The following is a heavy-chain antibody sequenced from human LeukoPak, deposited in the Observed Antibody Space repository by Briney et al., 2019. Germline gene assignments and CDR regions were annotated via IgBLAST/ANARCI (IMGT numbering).Heavy chain of an antibody. CDR1: GGSISSSNW. CDR3: AKDFSSASYTYYYYYMDV. V-gene: IGHV4-4*02. D-gene: IGHD6-25*01. Sequence: PSGTLSLTCAVSGGSISSSNWWSWVRQPPGKGLEWIGEIYHSGSTNYNPSLKSRVTISVDTSKNQFSLKVGSVTAADTAIYYCAKDFSSASYTYYYYYMDVWGKGTTVTVSS. CDR2: IYHSGST. J-gene: IGHJ6*03.